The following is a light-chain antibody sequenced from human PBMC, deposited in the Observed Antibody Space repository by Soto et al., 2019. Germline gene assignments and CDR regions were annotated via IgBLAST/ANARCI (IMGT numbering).Light chain of an antibody. CDR2: GAS. J-gene: IGKJ1*01. Sequence: EIVMTQSPATLSMSPGERATLSCRASQSVSSNLAWYQQKPGQAPRLLIYGASTRASGIPTRFSGSGSGTQFTLTISSLQSEDFAVYYCQQYKNWPPCTFGQGTKVDIK. CDR3: QQYKNWPPCT. CDR1: QSVSSN. V-gene: IGKV3-15*01.